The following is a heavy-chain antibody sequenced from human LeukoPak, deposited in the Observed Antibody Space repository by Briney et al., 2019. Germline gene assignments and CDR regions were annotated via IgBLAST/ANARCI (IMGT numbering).Heavy chain of an antibody. V-gene: IGHV4-59*01. CDR1: GGSISSYY. J-gene: IGHJ6*02. D-gene: IGHD3-3*01. Sequence: SETLSLTCTVSGGSISSYYWSWIRQPPGKGLEWLGYIYYSGSTNYNPSLKSRVTISVDTSKNQFSLKLSSVTAADTAVYYCARAGRAYYDFWSGYSTTGYGMDVWGQGTMVTVSS. CDR3: ARAGRAYYDFWSGYSTTGYGMDV. CDR2: IYYSGST.